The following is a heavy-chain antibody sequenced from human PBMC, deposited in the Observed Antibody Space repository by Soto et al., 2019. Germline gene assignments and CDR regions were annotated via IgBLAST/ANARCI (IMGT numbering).Heavy chain of an antibody. V-gene: IGHV1-46*01. D-gene: IGHD2-15*01. Sequence: SCKASGYIFSSHCIYWVRQAPGQGLQWMGIINPGDGRTAYAQKFQSKVTLTRDMSTSTLYMELTSRTYGDTAVYYCARDVSGPCATYVTDVWGQGTTVTVSS. CDR1: GYIFSSHC. J-gene: IGHJ6*02. CDR3: ARDVSGPCATYVTDV. CDR2: INPGDGRT.